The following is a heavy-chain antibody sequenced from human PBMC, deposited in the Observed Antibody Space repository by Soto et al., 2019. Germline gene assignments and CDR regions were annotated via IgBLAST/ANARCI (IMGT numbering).Heavy chain of an antibody. CDR2: TYYRSKWYN. V-gene: IGHV6-1*01. CDR3: ARAVSNWFDP. CDR1: GDSVSSNSAA. Sequence: SQTLSLTCAISGDSVSSNSAAWSWIRQSPSRGLEWLGRTYYRSKWYNDYAESVKSRITFKPDTSKNQFSLQLNSVTPGDTAVYYCARAVSNWFDPWGQGTLVTVSS. J-gene: IGHJ5*01.